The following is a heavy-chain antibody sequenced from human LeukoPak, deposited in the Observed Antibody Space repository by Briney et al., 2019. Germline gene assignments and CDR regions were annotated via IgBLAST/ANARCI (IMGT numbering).Heavy chain of an antibody. V-gene: IGHV3-21*01. CDR1: GFTFRTYS. CDR3: ARTSGNGDY. Sequence: PGGSLRLSCAASGFTFRTYSMNWVRQVPGKGLEWVSSISSTSSYIYYADSVKGRFTISRDNAKNSLYLQMNSLRDEDTAVYYCARTSGNGDYWGQGTLVTVSS. J-gene: IGHJ4*02. CDR2: ISSTSSYI. D-gene: IGHD3-10*01.